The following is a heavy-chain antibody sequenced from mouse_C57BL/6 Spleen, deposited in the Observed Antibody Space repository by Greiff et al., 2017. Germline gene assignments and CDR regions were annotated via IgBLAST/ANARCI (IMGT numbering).Heavy chain of an antibody. Sequence: EVMLVESGGGLVQPKGSLKLSCAASGFSFNTYAMNWVRQAPGKGLEWVARIRSKSNNYATYYADSVKDRFTISRDDSESMLYLQMNNLKTEDTAMYYCVRGGNWYFDVWGTGTTVTVSS. J-gene: IGHJ1*03. CDR2: IRSKSNNYAT. CDR1: GFSFNTYA. V-gene: IGHV10-1*01. CDR3: VRGGNWYFDV.